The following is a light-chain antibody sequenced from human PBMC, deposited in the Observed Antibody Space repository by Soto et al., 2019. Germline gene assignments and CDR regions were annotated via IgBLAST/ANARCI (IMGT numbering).Light chain of an antibody. CDR3: CSYAGTTTFYV. J-gene: IGLJ1*01. CDR1: SSDVGSYNY. Sequence: QSLLTQPASVSGSPGQSITISCTGTSSDVGSYNYVSWYQQHPGKAPKLMIYQVNERPSGVSDRFSGSKSGNTASLTISGLQAEDEADYYCCSYAGTTTFYVFGTGTKLTVL. CDR2: QVN. V-gene: IGLV2-23*02.